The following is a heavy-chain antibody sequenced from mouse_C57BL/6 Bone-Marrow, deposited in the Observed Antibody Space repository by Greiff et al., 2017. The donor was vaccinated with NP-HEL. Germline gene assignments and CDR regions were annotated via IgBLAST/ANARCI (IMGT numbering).Heavy chain of an antibody. D-gene: IGHD1-1*02. CDR2: INPNNGGT. J-gene: IGHJ4*01. CDR1: GYTFTDYY. Sequence: VQLQQSGPELVKPGASVKISCKASGYTFTDYYMNWVKQSHGKSLEWIGDINPNNGGTSYNQKFKGKATLTVDKSSSTAYMELRSLTSEDSAVYYCARRGYGRYYYAMDYWGQGTSVTVSS. CDR3: ARRGYGRYYYAMDY. V-gene: IGHV1-26*01.